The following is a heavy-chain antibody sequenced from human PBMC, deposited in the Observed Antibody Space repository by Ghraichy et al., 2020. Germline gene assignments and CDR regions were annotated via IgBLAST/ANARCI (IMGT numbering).Heavy chain of an antibody. V-gene: IGHV4-39*01. CDR2: IYYSGST. D-gene: IGHD3-9*01. J-gene: IGHJ4*02. CDR1: GGSISSSSYY. Sequence: SETLSLTCTVSGGSISSSSYYWGWIRQPPGKGLEWIGSIYYSGSTYYNPSLKSRVTISVDTSKNQFSLKLSSVTAADTAVYYCARRGVRYFDWLLQTHIFDYWGQGTLVTVSS. CDR3: ARRGVRYFDWLLQTHIFDY.